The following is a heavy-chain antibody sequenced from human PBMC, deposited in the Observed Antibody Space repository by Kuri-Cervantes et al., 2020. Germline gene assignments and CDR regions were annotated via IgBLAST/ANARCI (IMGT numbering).Heavy chain of an antibody. CDR1: GYTSTSYD. V-gene: IGHV1-8*01. Sequence: AAVHVSCKASGYTSTSYDINWVRQATGQGLEWMGWMNPNSGNTGYAQKFQGRVTMTRNTSISTAYMELSSLRSEDTAVYYCARVGDSSSWYRLSYYYGMDVWGQGTTVTVSS. CDR2: MNPNSGNT. D-gene: IGHD6-13*01. CDR3: ARVGDSSSWYRLSYYYGMDV. J-gene: IGHJ6*02.